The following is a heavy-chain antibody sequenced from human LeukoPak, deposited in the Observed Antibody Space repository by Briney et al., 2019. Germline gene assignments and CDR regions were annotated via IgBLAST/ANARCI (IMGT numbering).Heavy chain of an antibody. V-gene: IGHV1-18*01. CDR1: GYTFTSYG. J-gene: IGHJ5*02. D-gene: IGHD1-20*01. Sequence: GASVKVSCKASGYTFTSYGISWVRQAPGQGLEWMGWISAYNGNTNYAQKLQGRVTMTTDTSTSTAYMELRSLRSDDTAVYYCARDNWQVVAIWDNWFDPWGQGTLVTVSS. CDR2: ISAYNGNT. CDR3: ARDNWQVVAIWDNWFDP.